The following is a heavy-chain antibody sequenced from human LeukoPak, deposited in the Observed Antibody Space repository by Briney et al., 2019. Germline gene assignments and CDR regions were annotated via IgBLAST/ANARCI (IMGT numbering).Heavy chain of an antibody. CDR2: IYYSGTT. CDR3: ARRYCSGGSCYSGFDY. Sequence: SEALSLTCTVSGGSISSYYWSWIRQPPGKGLEWIGYIYYSGTTNYNPSLKSRVTISVDTSKNQFSLKLSSVTAADTAVYYCARRYCSGGSCYSGFDYWGQGTLVTVSS. D-gene: IGHD2-15*01. CDR1: GGSISSYY. J-gene: IGHJ4*02. V-gene: IGHV4-59*01.